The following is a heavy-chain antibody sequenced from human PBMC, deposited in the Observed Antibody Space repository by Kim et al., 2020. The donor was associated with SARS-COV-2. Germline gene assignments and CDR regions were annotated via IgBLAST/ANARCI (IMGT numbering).Heavy chain of an antibody. V-gene: IGHV1-3*01. J-gene: IGHJ3*02. CDR3: ARSYHSAFDI. D-gene: IGHD3-16*02. CDR1: GYTFTTFT. Sequence: ASVKVSCKASGYTFTTFTIHWVRQVPGQTFEWMGWINAGNGNGRYSQKFQGRITINTDASASTAYMELSSLRSEDTAVYYCARSYHSAFDIWGLGTMVTVSS. CDR2: INAGNGNG.